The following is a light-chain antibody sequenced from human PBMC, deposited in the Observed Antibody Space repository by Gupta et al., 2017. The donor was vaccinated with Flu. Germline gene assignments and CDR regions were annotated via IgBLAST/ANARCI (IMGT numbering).Light chain of an antibody. V-gene: IGKV1-12*01. J-gene: IGKJ1*01. CDR1: QGISCW. Sequence: MSASVGDRVPITCRASQGISCWLAWYLQKPRKSPTLLHYAASSLQGEVPSRLRGSGSGTDLSLTISSLQPEDCATYFCQQANSFPLTFGQG. CDR3: QQANSFPLT. CDR2: AAS.